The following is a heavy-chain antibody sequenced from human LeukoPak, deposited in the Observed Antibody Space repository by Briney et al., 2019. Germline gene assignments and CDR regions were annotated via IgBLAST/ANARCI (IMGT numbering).Heavy chain of an antibody. CDR3: ARDRASSSWYPSGYYYYMDV. Sequence: SETLSLTCTVPGGSVSSGSYYWSWIRQPPGKGLEWIGYIYYSGSTNYNPSLKSRVTISVDTSKNQFSLKLSSVTAADTAVYYCARDRASSSWYPSGYYYYMDVWGKGTTVTVSS. V-gene: IGHV4-61*01. CDR1: GGSVSSGSYY. D-gene: IGHD6-13*01. J-gene: IGHJ6*03. CDR2: IYYSGST.